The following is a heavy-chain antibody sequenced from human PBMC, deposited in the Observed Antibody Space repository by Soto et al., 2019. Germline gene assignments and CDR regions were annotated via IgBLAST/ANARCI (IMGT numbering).Heavy chain of an antibody. CDR2: IYHSGST. CDR1: GGSISSGGYS. D-gene: IGHD3-16*02. Sequence: NPSETLSLTCAVSGGSISSGGYSWSWIRQPPGKGLEWIGYIYHSGSTYYNPSLKSRVTISVDRSKNQFSLKLSSVTAADTAVYYCARGAVRGLRHYDYVWGSYRSPPQGAFDIWGQGTMVTVSS. CDR3: ARGAVRGLRHYDYVWGSYRSPPQGAFDI. J-gene: IGHJ3*02. V-gene: IGHV4-30-2*01.